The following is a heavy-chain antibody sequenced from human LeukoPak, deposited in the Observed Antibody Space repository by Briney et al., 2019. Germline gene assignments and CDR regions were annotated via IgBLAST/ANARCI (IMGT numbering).Heavy chain of an antibody. CDR2: ITYDGSNK. CDR3: ARGYYFDY. J-gene: IGHJ4*02. CDR1: GFTFSSYG. Sequence: QPGRSLRLSCAASGFTFSSYGMHWVRQAPGKGLEWVAVITYDGSNKYYADSVKGRFTISRDNSKNTLYLQMNSLRAEDTAVYYCARGYYFDYWGQGTLVTVSS. V-gene: IGHV3-30*03.